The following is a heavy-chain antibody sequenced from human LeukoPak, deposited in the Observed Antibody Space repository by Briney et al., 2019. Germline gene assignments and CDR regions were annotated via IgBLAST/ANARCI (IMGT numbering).Heavy chain of an antibody. CDR3: ASGILYYYDSSGPHADY. J-gene: IGHJ4*02. CDR1: GGTFSSYA. Sequence: SVKVSCKASGGTFSSYAISWVRQAPGQGLEWMGGIIPIFGTANYAQKFQGRVTITADESTSTAYMELSSLRSDDTAVYYCASGILYYYDSSGPHADYWGQGTLVTVSS. D-gene: IGHD3-22*01. CDR2: IIPIFGTA. V-gene: IGHV1-69*13.